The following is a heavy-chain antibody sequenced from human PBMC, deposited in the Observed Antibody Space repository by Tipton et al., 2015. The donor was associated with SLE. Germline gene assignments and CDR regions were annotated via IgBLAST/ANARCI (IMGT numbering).Heavy chain of an antibody. Sequence: LRLSCAVYGGSFSGYYWSWIRQPPGKGLEWIGEINHSGSTNYNPSLKSRVTISVDTSKNQFSLKLSSVTAADTAVYYCARAPAGLYYFDYWGQGTLVTVSS. CDR2: INHSGST. CDR3: ARAPAGLYYFDY. J-gene: IGHJ4*02. V-gene: IGHV4-34*01. D-gene: IGHD6-25*01. CDR1: GGSFSGYY.